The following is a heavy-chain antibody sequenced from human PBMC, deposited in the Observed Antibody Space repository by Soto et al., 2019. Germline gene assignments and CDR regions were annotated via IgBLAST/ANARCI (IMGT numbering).Heavy chain of an antibody. D-gene: IGHD6-13*01. CDR3: AREEREGAAAGTVSVY. V-gene: IGHV1-69*13. J-gene: IGHJ4*02. CDR1: GGTFSIYA. Sequence: SVKVSCKASGGTFSIYAISCVLQSPLQWLEWMGGIIPIFGTANYAQKFQGRVTITADESTSTAYMELSSLRSEDTAVYYCAREEREGAAAGTVSVYWGQGTLVTVSS. CDR2: IIPIFGTA.